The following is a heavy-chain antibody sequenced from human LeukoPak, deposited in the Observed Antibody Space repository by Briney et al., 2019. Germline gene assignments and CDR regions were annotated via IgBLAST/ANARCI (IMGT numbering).Heavy chain of an antibody. D-gene: IGHD2-15*01. J-gene: IGHJ5*02. CDR1: GFTFSSYA. Sequence: SCAASGFTFSSYAISWVRQAPGQGLEWMGRIIPILGIANYAQKFQGRVTITADKSTSTAYMELSSLRSEDTAVYYCARDLSQYCSGGSCYSVWFDPWGQGTLVTVSS. CDR3: ARDLSQYCSGGSCYSVWFDP. V-gene: IGHV1-69*04. CDR2: IIPILGIA.